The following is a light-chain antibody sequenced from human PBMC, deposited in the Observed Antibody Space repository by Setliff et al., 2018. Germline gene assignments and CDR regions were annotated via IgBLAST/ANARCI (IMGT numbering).Light chain of an antibody. J-gene: IGLJ2*01. Sequence: VLTQEPSLTVSPGGTVTLTCGSSSGAVTNGHYPYWFQQRPGQAPTTLIYDTSNIYSWTPARFSGSLLGGKAALTLSGAQPEDEADYFCFLSYYGTVVFGGGTKGTV. CDR3: FLSYYGTVV. CDR2: DTS. CDR1: SGAVTNGHY. V-gene: IGLV7-46*01.